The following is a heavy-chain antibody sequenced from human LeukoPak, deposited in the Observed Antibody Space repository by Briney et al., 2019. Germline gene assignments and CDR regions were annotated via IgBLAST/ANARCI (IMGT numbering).Heavy chain of an antibody. D-gene: IGHD3-3*01. CDR2: IREDGSEK. Sequence: GGSLRLSCAASGFTFSSYWMTWVRQAPGKGLEWVANIREDGSEKYYVDSVKGRFSVSRDNAKNSLYLQVNSLRAEDTAVYYCARLNYDFWSGVWEGYYMDVWGKGTTVTVSS. CDR1: GFTFSSYW. V-gene: IGHV3-7*01. CDR3: ARLNYDFWSGVWEGYYMDV. J-gene: IGHJ6*03.